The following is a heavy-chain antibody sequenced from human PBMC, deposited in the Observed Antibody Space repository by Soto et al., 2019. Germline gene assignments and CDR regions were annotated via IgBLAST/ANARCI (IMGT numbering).Heavy chain of an antibody. D-gene: IGHD3-22*01. Sequence: GESLKISCKGSGYSFTSYWIGWVRQMPGKGLEWMGIIYPGDSDTRYSPSFQGQVTISADKSISTAYLQWSSLKASDTAMYYCARHLRYYYDSSGYLYGMDVWGQGTTVNVSS. V-gene: IGHV5-51*01. CDR2: IYPGDSDT. CDR1: GYSFTSYW. CDR3: ARHLRYYYDSSGYLYGMDV. J-gene: IGHJ6*02.